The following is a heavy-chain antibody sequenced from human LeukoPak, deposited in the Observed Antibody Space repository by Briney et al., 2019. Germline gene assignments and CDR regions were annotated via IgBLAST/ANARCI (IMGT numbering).Heavy chain of an antibody. V-gene: IGHV4-4*07. CDR3: AREGTSGTHLNWFDP. CDR1: GGSISSYY. Sequence: SETLSLTCTVSGGSISSYYWSWIRQPAGKGLEWIGHIYNSGSTNYNPSLKGRVTMSVATSKNQFSLKLSSVTAADTAVYYCAREGTSGTHLNWFDPWGQGTLVTVSS. D-gene: IGHD1-1*01. CDR2: IYNSGST. J-gene: IGHJ5*02.